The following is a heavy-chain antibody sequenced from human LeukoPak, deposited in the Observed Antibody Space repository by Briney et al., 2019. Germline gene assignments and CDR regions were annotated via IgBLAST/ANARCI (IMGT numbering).Heavy chain of an antibody. CDR3: ARDLGVMVRAFDI. V-gene: IGHV4-59*01. Sequence: PSETLSLTCTVSGGSISSYYWSWIRQPPGKRLEWIGYIYYSGSTSYNPSLKSRVTISVDTSKNQISLKLSSVTAAGTAVYYCARDLGVMVRAFDIWGQGTMVTVSS. CDR2: IYYSGST. CDR1: GGSISSYY. J-gene: IGHJ3*02. D-gene: IGHD5-18*01.